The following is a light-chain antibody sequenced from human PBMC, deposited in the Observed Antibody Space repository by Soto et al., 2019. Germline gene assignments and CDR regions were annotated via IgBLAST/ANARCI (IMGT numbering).Light chain of an antibody. Sequence: EIVRTQPPATLSVSLVERATLSCRASQSVSSDLAWYHQKPGQAPRLLIYGASTRATGIPARFSGSGSGTEFTLTINSLQSEDFAVYYCQQYNNWPRTFGQGTKVDIK. V-gene: IGKV3-15*01. CDR2: GAS. J-gene: IGKJ1*01. CDR3: QQYNNWPRT. CDR1: QSVSSD.